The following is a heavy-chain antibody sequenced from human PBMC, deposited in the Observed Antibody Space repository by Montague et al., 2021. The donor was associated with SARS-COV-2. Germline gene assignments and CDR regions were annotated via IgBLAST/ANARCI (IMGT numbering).Heavy chain of an antibody. CDR2: ISHGGGT. Sequence: SETLSLTCDVYGGSFSSYWSWIRQLPGRGLECVGQISHGGGTNYNPSLKSRVTISVDTSKNQDSLKLSSVTAADTTVYYCASHCGGGRCYFGMDVWGQGITGTVSS. D-gene: IGHD2-15*01. CDR1: GGSFSSY. CDR3: ASHCGGGRCYFGMDV. V-gene: IGHV4-34*01. J-gene: IGHJ6*02.